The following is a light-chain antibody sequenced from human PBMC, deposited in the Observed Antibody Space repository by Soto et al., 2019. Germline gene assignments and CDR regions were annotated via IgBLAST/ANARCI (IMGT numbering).Light chain of an antibody. CDR2: GNS. CDR3: QSYDSSLSGWV. Sequence: QSVLTQPPSVSGAPGQRVTISCTGSSSNIGARYDVYWYQQLPGTAPKLLIYGNSNRPSGVPDRFSGSQSGTSASLAITGLQAEDEADYFCQSYDSSLSGWVFGGGTKVTVL. J-gene: IGLJ3*02. CDR1: SSNIGARYD. V-gene: IGLV1-40*01.